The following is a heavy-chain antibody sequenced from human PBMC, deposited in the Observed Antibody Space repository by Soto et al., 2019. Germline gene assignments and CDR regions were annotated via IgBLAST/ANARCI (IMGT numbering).Heavy chain of an antibody. J-gene: IGHJ3*02. D-gene: IGHD4-17*01. CDR2: ISGSGGST. CDR3: AKIGPHYGDDAFDI. V-gene: IGHV3-23*01. Sequence: GGFLRLSCAASGFTFSSYGRSWVRQAPGKGLEWVSAISGSGGSTYYADSVKGRFTISRDNSRNTLYLQMNSLRAEDTAVYYCAKIGPHYGDDAFDIWGQGTMVTVSS. CDR1: GFTFSSYG.